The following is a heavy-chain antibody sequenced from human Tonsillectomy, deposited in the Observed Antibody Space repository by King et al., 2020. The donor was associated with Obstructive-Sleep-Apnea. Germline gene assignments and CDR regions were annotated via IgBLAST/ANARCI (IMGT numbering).Heavy chain of an antibody. V-gene: IGHV3-23*04. CDR3: GKEVPGPGWYTVDY. D-gene: IGHD6-19*01. CDR2: ISVTGT. CDR1: GFTFSTYA. Sequence: VQLVESGGGLVQPGGSLRLSCAASGFTFSTYAMSWFRQAPGKGLEWVSAISVTGTRYADSVTGRFTISRDNSRNTLYLQMNSLRAEDTALYYCGKEVPGPGWYTVDYWGQGTLVTVSS. J-gene: IGHJ4*02.